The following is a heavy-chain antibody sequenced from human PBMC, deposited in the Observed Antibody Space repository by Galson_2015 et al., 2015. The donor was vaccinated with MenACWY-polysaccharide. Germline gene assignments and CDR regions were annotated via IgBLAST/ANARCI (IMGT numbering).Heavy chain of an antibody. CDR2: ISRSSTYR. CDR1: GFTFSSYS. J-gene: IGHJ4*02. V-gene: IGHV3-21*01. Sequence: SLRLSCAASGFTFSSYSMNWVRQAPGKGLEWVSCISRSSTYRYYADSVKGRFTVSRDNAKNSLYLQMNGLRAEDSAVYYCARQLGMASAFTDYWGQGTLVTASS. D-gene: IGHD1-1*01. CDR3: ARQLGMASAFTDY.